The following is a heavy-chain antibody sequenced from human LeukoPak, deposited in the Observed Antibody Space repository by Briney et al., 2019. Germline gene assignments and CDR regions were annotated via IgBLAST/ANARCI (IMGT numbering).Heavy chain of an antibody. D-gene: IGHD5-18*01. J-gene: IGHJ4*02. CDR1: GFTFTSYW. V-gene: IGHV3-7*01. CDR3: ARANTAMVDY. Sequence: GGSLRLSCAASGFTFTSYWMRWVRQAPGKGLEWVANIKQDGSEKYYVDSVKGRFTISRDSAKNSLYLQMNSLRAEDTAVYYCARANTAMVDYWGQGTLVTVSS. CDR2: IKQDGSEK.